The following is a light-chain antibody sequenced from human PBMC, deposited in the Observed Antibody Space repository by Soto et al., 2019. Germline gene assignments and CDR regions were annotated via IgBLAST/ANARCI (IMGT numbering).Light chain of an antibody. Sequence: EMVLTQSPDTLSLSPGGRATLSCRASQSVTTRLAWYQQRPGQPPRLLISGASVRASGVPVRISGSGPGTDFTLTISRLEPEDFALYYCQQYGGSPITFGLGTRLEIK. CDR1: QSVTTR. V-gene: IGKV3-20*01. CDR2: GAS. CDR3: QQYGGSPIT. J-gene: IGKJ5*01.